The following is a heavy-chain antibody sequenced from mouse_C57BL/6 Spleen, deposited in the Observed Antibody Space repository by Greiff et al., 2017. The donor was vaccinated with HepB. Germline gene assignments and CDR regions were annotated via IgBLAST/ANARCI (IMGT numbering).Heavy chain of an antibody. J-gene: IGHJ2*01. CDR2: IYPGDGDT. CDR3: ARCVGDFDY. Sequence: VQLQQSGPELVKPGASVKISCKASGYAFSSSWMNWVKQRPGKGLEWIGRIYPGDGDTNYNGKFKGKATLTADKSSSTAYMQLSSLTSEDSAVYFCARCVGDFDYGGQGTTLTVSS. V-gene: IGHV1-82*01. CDR1: GYAFSSSW.